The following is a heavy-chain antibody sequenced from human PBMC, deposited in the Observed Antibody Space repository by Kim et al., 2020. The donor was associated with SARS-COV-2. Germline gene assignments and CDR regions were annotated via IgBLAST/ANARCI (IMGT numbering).Heavy chain of an antibody. V-gene: IGHV3-7*01. Sequence: GGSLRLSCAASGFTFSNYWMTWVRQAPGKGLEWVANINQDGSVIYYAHSVKGRFTISRGNAKNSPYLQIHNLRADDTAIFYCARIGYSSSSLDFWGQGTLVTVSS. CDR3: ARIGYSSSSLDF. J-gene: IGHJ4*02. CDR1: GFTFSNYW. CDR2: INQDGSVI. D-gene: IGHD6-13*01.